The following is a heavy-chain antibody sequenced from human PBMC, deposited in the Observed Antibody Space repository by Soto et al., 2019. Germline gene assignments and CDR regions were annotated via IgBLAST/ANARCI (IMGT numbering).Heavy chain of an antibody. D-gene: IGHD3-22*01. CDR2: IKSKTDGGTT. CDR1: GFTFSNAW. J-gene: IGHJ5*02. CDR3: TIPRGPMIRP. V-gene: IGHV3-15*01. Sequence: EVQLVESGGGLVEPGGSLRLSCTASGFTFSNAWMTWVRQAPGKGLEWVGRIKSKTDGGTTDYAALVKGRFTISRDDSKNTMYLQMNSLKTEDTAVYYCTIPRGPMIRPWGQGTLVTVSS.